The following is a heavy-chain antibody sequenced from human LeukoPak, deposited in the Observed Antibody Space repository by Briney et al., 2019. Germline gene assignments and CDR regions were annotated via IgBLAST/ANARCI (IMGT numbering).Heavy chain of an antibody. V-gene: IGHV1-69*04. J-gene: IGHJ4*02. CDR3: ATNTPTTTVFDY. CDR2: IIPILGIA. CDR1: GGTFSSYA. D-gene: IGHD4-17*01. Sequence: SVKVSCKASGGTFSSYAISWVRQAPGQGLEWMGRIIPILGIANYAQKFQCRVTITADKSTSTAYMELSSLRSEDTAVYYCATNTPTTTVFDYWGQGTLVTVSS.